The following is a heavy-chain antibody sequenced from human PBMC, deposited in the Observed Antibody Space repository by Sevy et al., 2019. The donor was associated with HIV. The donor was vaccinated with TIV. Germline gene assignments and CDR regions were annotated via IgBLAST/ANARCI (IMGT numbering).Heavy chain of an antibody. CDR2: ISSSSITI. CDR1: ESTFSDYS. Sequence: GGSLRLSCAASESTFSDYSMNWVRQAPGKGLEWVSYISSSSITIYYADSVRGRFTIPRDNAKKSLYLQMTNLRAEDTAVYYCARDLTRMFFWGQGTTVTVSS. V-gene: IGHV3-48*01. J-gene: IGHJ6*02. CDR3: ARDLTRMFF. D-gene: IGHD3-10*02.